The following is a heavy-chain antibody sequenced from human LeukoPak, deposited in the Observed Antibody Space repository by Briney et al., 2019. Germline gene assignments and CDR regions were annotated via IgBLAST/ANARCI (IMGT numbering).Heavy chain of an antibody. CDR2: INHSGST. CDR3: ASSGIAVAEPSYYFDY. J-gene: IGHJ4*02. V-gene: IGHV4-34*01. D-gene: IGHD6-19*01. Sequence: PSETLSLTCAVYGGHFSAYYWNWIRQSPGKGLEWIGEINHSGSTNYNPSLKSRVTISGDPSKNQFSLKVSSVTAADSAAYYCASSGIAVAEPSYYFDYWGQGTLVTVSS. CDR1: GGHFSAYY.